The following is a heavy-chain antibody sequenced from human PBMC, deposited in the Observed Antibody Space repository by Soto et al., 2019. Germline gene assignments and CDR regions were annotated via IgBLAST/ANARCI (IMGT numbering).Heavy chain of an antibody. J-gene: IGHJ4*02. CDR3: ARDLNYGLFDY. D-gene: IGHD4-17*01. CDR1: GFTFSSYS. CDR2: ISSSSSTI. V-gene: IGHV3-48*01. Sequence: EVQLVESGGGLVQPGGSLRLSCAASGFTFSSYSMNWVRQAPGKGLEWVSYISSSSSTIYYADSVKGRFTISRDNAKNSLYLQMNSLRAEDTAVYYCARDLNYGLFDYRGQGTRVTVSS.